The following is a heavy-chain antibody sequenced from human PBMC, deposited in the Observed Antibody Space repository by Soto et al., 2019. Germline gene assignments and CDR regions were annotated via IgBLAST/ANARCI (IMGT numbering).Heavy chain of an antibody. V-gene: IGHV3-30*18. CDR1: GFTFSSYG. Sequence: GESLKISCAASGFTFSSYGMHWVRQAPGKGLEWVAVISYDGSNKYYADSVKGRFTISRDNSKNTLYLQMNSLRAEDTAVYYCAKDRPTYSSSWYRYYYYYYGMDVWGQGTTVTVSS. J-gene: IGHJ6*02. D-gene: IGHD6-13*01. CDR2: ISYDGSNK. CDR3: AKDRPTYSSSWYRYYYYYYGMDV.